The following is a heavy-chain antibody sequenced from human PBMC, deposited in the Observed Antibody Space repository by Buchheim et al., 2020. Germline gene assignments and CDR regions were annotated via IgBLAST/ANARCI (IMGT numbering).Heavy chain of an antibody. V-gene: IGHV3-30*04. Sequence: QVQLVESGGGVVQPGRSLRLSCAASGFTFSSYAMYWVRQPPGKGLEWLALISYNGRSKNYADSVKGRFTISRDNSQNTLVLEMNSLRVEDTAVYYCARALSGSYSASDYWGQGTL. CDR2: ISYNGRSK. CDR1: GFTFSSYA. J-gene: IGHJ4*02. D-gene: IGHD1-26*01. CDR3: ARALSGSYSASDY.